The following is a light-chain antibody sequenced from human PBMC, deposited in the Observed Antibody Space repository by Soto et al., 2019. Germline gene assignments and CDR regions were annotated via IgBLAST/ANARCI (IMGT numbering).Light chain of an antibody. CDR3: QQYETYSGT. CDR2: RAS. Sequence: DIQMTQSPSSLSASVGDRVTITCRASQIINTWLAWYQQKPGKAPKLLIYRASNLVNGVPSRFSGSGSGTDFTLTISSLQPDDFSIYYFQQYETYSGTFGPGTKVDL. V-gene: IGKV1-5*03. CDR1: QIINTW. J-gene: IGKJ3*01.